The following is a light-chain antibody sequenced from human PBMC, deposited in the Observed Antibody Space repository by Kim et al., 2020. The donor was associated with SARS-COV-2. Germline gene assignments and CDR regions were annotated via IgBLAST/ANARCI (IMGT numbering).Light chain of an antibody. V-gene: IGKV3-15*01. CDR2: RAS. J-gene: IGKJ4*01. CDR1: QSISNN. Sequence: ETVMTQSPATLSVSPGERATLSCRASQSISNNLAWYQQKPGQPPRLLMYRASTRATGIPARFSGSGSGTEFTLTISSLQSEDFAVYYCQQYNDWFRTFGGGTKVDIK. CDR3: QQYNDWFRT.